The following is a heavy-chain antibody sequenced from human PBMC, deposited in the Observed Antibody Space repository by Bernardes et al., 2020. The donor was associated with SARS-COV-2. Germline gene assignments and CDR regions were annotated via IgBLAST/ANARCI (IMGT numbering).Heavy chain of an antibody. V-gene: IGHV3-64D*06. Sequence: GGSLRLSCSASGFTFSSYSMHWVRQAPGKGLEYVSGISSDGDNKQYADDVEDRFTISRDNSKDTLYLQLTSLRLEDTAVYYCVKADYKFFWPSSGWGGHFFDNWGQGSLLTVSS. CDR2: ISSDGDNK. J-gene: IGHJ4*02. D-gene: IGHD6-19*01. CDR3: VKADYKFFWPSSGWGGHFFDN. CDR1: GFTFSSYS.